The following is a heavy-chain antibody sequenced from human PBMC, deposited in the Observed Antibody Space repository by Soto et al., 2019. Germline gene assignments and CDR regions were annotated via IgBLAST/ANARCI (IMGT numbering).Heavy chain of an antibody. V-gene: IGHV1-69*06. CDR2: IIPIFGTA. Sequence: QVQLVQSGAEVKKPGSSVKVSCKASGGTFSSYAISWVRQAPGQGLEWMGGIIPIFGTANSAQKFQDRVTITADKSTSTANKEVSSLRSEDTAVYYCARVKRPYYYDSSGYYDPITPYYAFDIWGQGTMVTVSS. CDR1: GGTFSSYA. D-gene: IGHD3-22*01. J-gene: IGHJ3*02. CDR3: ARVKRPYYYDSSGYYDPITPYYAFDI.